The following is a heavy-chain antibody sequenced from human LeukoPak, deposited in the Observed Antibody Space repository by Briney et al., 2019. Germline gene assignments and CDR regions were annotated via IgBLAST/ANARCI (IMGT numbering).Heavy chain of an antibody. J-gene: IGHJ6*03. Sequence: SETLSLTCAVYGGSFSGYYWSWIRQPPGKGLEWIGEINHSGSTNYNPSLKSRVTISVDTSKNQFSLKLSSVTAADTAVYYRRGLYYYYYYMDVWGKGTTVTISS. V-gene: IGHV4-34*01. CDR1: GGSFSGYY. CDR2: INHSGST. CDR3: RGLYYYYYYMDV.